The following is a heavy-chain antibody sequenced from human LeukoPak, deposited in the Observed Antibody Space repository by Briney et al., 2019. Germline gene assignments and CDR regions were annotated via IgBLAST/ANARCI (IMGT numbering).Heavy chain of an antibody. J-gene: IGHJ5*02. CDR1: GYTFTGYY. Sequence: ASVKVSCKASGYTFTGYYMHWVRQAPGQGLEWMGWINPNSGGTNYAQKFQGRVTMTRDTSISTAYMELSRLRSDDMAVYYCARDPDYGGNSVWFDPWGQGTLVTVSS. D-gene: IGHD4-23*01. CDR2: INPNSGGT. V-gene: IGHV1-2*02. CDR3: ARDPDYGGNSVWFDP.